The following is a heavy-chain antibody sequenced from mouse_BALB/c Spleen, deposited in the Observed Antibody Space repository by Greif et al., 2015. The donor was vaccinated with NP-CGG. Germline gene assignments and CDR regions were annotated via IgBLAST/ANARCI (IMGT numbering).Heavy chain of an antibody. CDR2: INPSNGGT. Sequence: VKLVESGAELVKPGASVKLSCKASGYTFTSYYMYWVKQRPGQGLEWTGEINPSNGGTNFNEKFKSKATLTVDKSSSTAYMQLSSLTSEDSAVYYCTRYGYYAMDYWGQGTSVTVSS. CDR3: TRYGYYAMDY. V-gene: IGHV1S81*02. CDR1: GYTFTSYY. J-gene: IGHJ4*01. D-gene: IGHD1-1*02.